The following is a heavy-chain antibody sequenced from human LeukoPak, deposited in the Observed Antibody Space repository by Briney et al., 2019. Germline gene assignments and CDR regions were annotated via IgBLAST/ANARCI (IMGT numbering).Heavy chain of an antibody. CDR1: GYTFTDYY. Sequence: ASVKVSCKTSGYTFTDYYLHWVRQAPGQGLEWMGWINPKSGGTNYAQKFQGRVTMTSDTSISTAYMELSSLRSEDTAVYYCARGQRIAVAGTGRYYYYMDVWGKGTTVTVSS. J-gene: IGHJ6*03. D-gene: IGHD6-19*01. CDR2: INPKSGGT. CDR3: ARGQRIAVAGTGRYYYYMDV. V-gene: IGHV1-2*02.